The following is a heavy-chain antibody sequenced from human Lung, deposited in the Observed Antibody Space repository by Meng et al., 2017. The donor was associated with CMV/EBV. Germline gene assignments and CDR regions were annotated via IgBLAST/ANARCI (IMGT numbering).Heavy chain of an antibody. V-gene: IGHV1-69*10. CDR2: IIPILGVT. J-gene: IGHJ5*02. Sequence: SXXVSXKASGGAFSIYSISWVRQAPGQGLEWMGGIIPILGVTNYAQKFQGRVTITADKSTSTAYMELSSLRSQDTAVYYCAKNRGRYCSGGSCYSYGYFEPWXPGTXVTVSS. CDR1: GGAFSIYS. CDR3: AKNRGRYCSGGSCYSYGYFEP. D-gene: IGHD2-15*01.